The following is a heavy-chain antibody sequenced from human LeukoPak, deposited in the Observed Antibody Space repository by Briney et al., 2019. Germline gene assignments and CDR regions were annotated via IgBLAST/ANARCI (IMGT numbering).Heavy chain of an antibody. CDR1: GFTFSSYW. J-gene: IGHJ3*02. CDR2: IKQDGSET. CDR3: ARDQLLWFGELFNAFDI. Sequence: PGGSLRLSCAASGFTFSSYWMSWVRQAPGKGLEWVSNIKQDGSETNYADSVKGRFTISRDNAKNTLYLQMNSLRAEDTAVYYCARDQLLWFGELFNAFDIWGQGTMVTVSS. D-gene: IGHD3-10*01. V-gene: IGHV3-7*01.